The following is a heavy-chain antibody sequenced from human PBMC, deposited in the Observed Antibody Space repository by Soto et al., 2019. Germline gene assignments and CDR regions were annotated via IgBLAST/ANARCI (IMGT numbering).Heavy chain of an antibody. J-gene: IGHJ6*02. V-gene: IGHV1-69*06. D-gene: IGHD3-3*01. CDR3: ARGEKGLLYYYYGMDV. Sequence: QVQVVQSGAEVKKPGSSVKVSCKASGGTFSSYAISWVRQAPGRGLEWMGGIIPIFGTANYAQKFQGRVTITADKSTSTAYMELSSLRSEDTAVYYCARGEKGLLYYYYGMDVWGQGTTVTVSS. CDR1: GGTFSSYA. CDR2: IIPIFGTA.